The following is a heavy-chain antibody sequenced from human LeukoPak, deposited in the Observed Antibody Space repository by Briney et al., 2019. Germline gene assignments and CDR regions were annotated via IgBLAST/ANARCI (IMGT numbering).Heavy chain of an antibody. CDR1: GDSVSSNSAA. Sequence: SQTLSLTCAISGDSVSSNSAAWNWIRQPPEKGLEWIGYIYYSGRTDYNPSLKSRVTISVDTSKNLFSLKLSSVTAADTAVYYCARSALGRDAFDIWGQGTMVTVSS. V-gene: IGHV4-61*03. D-gene: IGHD1-26*01. J-gene: IGHJ3*02. CDR3: ARSALGRDAFDI. CDR2: IYYSGRT.